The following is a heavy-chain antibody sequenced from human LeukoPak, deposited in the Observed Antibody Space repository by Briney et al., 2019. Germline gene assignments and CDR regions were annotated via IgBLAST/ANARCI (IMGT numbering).Heavy chain of an antibody. Sequence: GGSLRLSCAASGFTFSSYSMNWVRQAPGKGLEWVSCISSGSSYIYYADSVKGRFTISRDNAKNTLYLQMNSLRAEDTAVYYCASNFDYWGQGTLVTVSS. CDR2: ISSGSSYI. CDR1: GFTFSSYS. V-gene: IGHV3-21*01. CDR3: ASNFDY. J-gene: IGHJ4*02.